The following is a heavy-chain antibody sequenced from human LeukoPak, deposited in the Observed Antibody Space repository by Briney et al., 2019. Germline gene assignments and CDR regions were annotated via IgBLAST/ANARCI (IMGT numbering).Heavy chain of an antibody. CDR2: IYYSGSN. V-gene: IGHV4-59*01. Sequence: SETLSLTCTVSGFSISSYYWSWIRQPPGKGLEWIGYIYYSGSNKYNPSLKSRGTISVDTSKNQFSLKLSSVTAADTAVYYCARVWRGYYYMDVWGKGTTVTVSS. CDR1: GFSISSYY. J-gene: IGHJ6*03. CDR3: ARVWRGYYYMDV.